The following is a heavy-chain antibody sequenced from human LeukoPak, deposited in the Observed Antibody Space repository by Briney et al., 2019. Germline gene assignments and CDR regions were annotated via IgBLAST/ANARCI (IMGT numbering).Heavy chain of an antibody. CDR3: ARDPSDDDSRGYHDY. Sequence: GGSLRLSCAASGFTFSSYAMHWVRQAPGKGLEWVAVISYDGSNKYYADSVKGRFTISRDNSKNTLYLQMNSLRAEDTAVYYCARDPSDDDSRGYHDYWGQGTLVTVSS. V-gene: IGHV3-30-3*01. CDR2: ISYDGSNK. CDR1: GFTFSSYA. D-gene: IGHD3-22*01. J-gene: IGHJ4*02.